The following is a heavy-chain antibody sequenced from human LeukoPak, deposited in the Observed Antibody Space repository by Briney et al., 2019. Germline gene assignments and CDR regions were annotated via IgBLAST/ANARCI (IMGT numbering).Heavy chain of an antibody. CDR1: GDSVSSTSAT. Sequence: SQTLSLTCAISGDSVSSTSATWSWIRQPPSRWLEWLGMTYYRTKWYYDYAVSVKSRMTINPDTSKNQYSLQLNSVTPEDTAVYYCTRGDHGSATSLFRHWGQGTLVTVSS. D-gene: IGHD1-26*01. V-gene: IGHV6-1*01. CDR3: TRGDHGSATSLFRH. CDR2: TYYRTKWYY. J-gene: IGHJ1*01.